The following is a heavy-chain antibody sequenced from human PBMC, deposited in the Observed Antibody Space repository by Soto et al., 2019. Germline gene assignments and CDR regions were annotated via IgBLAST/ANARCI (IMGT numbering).Heavy chain of an antibody. D-gene: IGHD1-7*01. CDR1: GFTFSSYA. CDR2: ISGSGGST. J-gene: IGHJ6*02. CDR3: AKDLGTGTTFWYYYGMDV. Sequence: PGGSLRLSCAASGFTFSSYAMSWARQAPGKGLEWVSVISGSGGSTYYADSVKGRFTISRDNSKNTLYLQMNSLRAEDTAVYYWAKDLGTGTTFWYYYGMDVWGQGTTVTVSS. V-gene: IGHV3-23*01.